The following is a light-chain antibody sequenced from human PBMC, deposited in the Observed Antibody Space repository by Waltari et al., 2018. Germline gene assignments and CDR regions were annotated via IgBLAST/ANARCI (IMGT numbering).Light chain of an antibody. J-gene: IGKJ4*01. CDR3: QQRSTWPLT. CDR2: DAS. Sequence: EIVLTQSPVTLSLSPGERVTLSCRASQSVGSYLAWYQQKAGQAPRLLIYDASNGATGSPARFSGSGSGTDFTLTISSLEPEDFAIYYCQQRSTWPLTFGGGSKVEI. CDR1: QSVGSY. V-gene: IGKV3-11*01.